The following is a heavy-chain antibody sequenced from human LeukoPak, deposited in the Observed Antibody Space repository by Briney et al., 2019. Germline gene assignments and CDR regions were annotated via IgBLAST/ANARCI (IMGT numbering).Heavy chain of an antibody. V-gene: IGHV4-59*01. CDR1: GGSISSYY. Sequence: SETLSLTCTVSGGSISSYYWSWIRQPPGKGLEWIGYIYYSGGTNYNPSLKSRVTISVDTSKNQFSLKLSSVTAADTAVYYCASIAAAGTHYYFDYWGQGTLVTVSS. CDR3: ASIAAAGTHYYFDY. J-gene: IGHJ4*02. CDR2: IYYSGGT. D-gene: IGHD6-13*01.